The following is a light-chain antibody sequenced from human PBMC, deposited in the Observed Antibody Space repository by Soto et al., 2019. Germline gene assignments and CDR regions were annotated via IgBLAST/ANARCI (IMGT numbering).Light chain of an antibody. Sequence: EIVMTQSPATLSVSPGERATLSCRASQNINNNLAWYQQKPGQGPRLLIYGASSRATGIPARFSGSGSGTGFTLTISSLESEDFAMYYCQQYNNWPHTFGRGTKVEIK. CDR1: QNINNN. J-gene: IGKJ4*01. CDR3: QQYNNWPHT. CDR2: GAS. V-gene: IGKV3-15*01.